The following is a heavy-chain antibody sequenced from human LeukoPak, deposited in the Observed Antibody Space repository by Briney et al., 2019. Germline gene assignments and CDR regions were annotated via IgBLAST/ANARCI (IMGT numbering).Heavy chain of an antibody. CDR1: GFTFSSYA. D-gene: IGHD6-6*01. V-gene: IGHV3-30-3*01. Sequence: PGGSLRLSCAASGFTFSSYAMHWVRQAPGKGLEWVAVMSYDGSNKYYADSVKGRFTISRDNSKNTLYLQMNSLRAEDTAVYYCARDSSSIVFGWFDPWGQGTLVTVSS. J-gene: IGHJ5*02. CDR2: MSYDGSNK. CDR3: ARDSSSIVFGWFDP.